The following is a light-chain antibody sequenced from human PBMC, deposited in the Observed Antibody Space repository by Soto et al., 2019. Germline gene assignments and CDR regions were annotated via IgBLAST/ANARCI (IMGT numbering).Light chain of an antibody. CDR1: SSNIGSNP. CDR3: AAWDDSLNGVV. J-gene: IGLJ2*01. CDR2: RNN. Sequence: QSVLTQPPSASGTPGQRVTISCSGSSSNIGSNPVNCYQQLPGTAPKPLIYRNNQRPSGVPDRFSGSKSGTSASLAISGLQSEDEADYYCAAWDDSLNGVVFGGGTQLTVL. V-gene: IGLV1-44*01.